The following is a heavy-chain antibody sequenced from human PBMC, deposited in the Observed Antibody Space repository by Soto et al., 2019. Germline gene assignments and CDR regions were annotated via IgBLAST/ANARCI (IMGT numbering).Heavy chain of an antibody. Sequence: LSLTCAVSGDSISSHSHYWNWIRRVPGKGLEFIGYIFYTGATYYNPSLRGRISMSVDTSKNQFSLTLRSVTAADTAIYYCAREGRHSGGMRESWFDPWGQGTQVTVSS. CDR3: AREGRHSGGMRESWFDP. CDR2: IFYTGAT. CDR1: GDSISSHSHY. V-gene: IGHV4-31*11. D-gene: IGHD3-10*01. J-gene: IGHJ5*02.